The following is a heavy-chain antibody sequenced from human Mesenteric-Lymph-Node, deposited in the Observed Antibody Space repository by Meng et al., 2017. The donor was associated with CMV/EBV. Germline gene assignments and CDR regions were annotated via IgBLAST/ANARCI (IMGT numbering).Heavy chain of an antibody. CDR2: ISSSYSTI. J-gene: IGHJ4*02. V-gene: IGHV3-48*03. D-gene: IGHD6-19*01. Sequence: GESLKISCAASRFTFSSYDLKWVRQAPGKGLECLSYISSSYSTIYYAVSVKGRFTMSRDNAKNSLSLQMNSLRAGDTATYYCAREEAGTSFDYWGQGTLVTVSS. CDR3: AREEAGTSFDY. CDR1: RFTFSSYD.